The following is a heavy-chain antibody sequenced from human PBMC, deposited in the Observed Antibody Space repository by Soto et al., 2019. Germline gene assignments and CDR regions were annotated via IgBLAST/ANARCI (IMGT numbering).Heavy chain of an antibody. Sequence: GGSLRLSCAASGFTFSSYAMHWVRQAPGKGLEWVAVISYDGSNKYYADSVKGRFTISRDNSKNTLYLQMNSLRAEDTAVYYCARGVAVAGNYYGMDVWGQGTTVTVSS. CDR3: ARGVAVAGNYYGMDV. J-gene: IGHJ6*02. V-gene: IGHV3-30-3*01. CDR1: GFTFSSYA. CDR2: ISYDGSNK. D-gene: IGHD6-19*01.